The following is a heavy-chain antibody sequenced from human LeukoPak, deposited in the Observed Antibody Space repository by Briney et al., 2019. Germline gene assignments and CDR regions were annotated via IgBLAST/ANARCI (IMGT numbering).Heavy chain of an antibody. V-gene: IGHV1-2*02. CDR2: INPNSGGT. J-gene: IGHJ4*02. CDR1: GYTFSGYY. CDR3: ARDHPTGVTVVY. D-gene: IGHD4-23*01. Sequence: ASVKVSCKASGYTFSGYYMHWVRQAPGQGLEWMGWINPNSGGTYYAQKFQGRVTMTRDTSISTAYMELSRLRSDDTAVYYCARDHPTGVTVVYWGQGTLVTVSS.